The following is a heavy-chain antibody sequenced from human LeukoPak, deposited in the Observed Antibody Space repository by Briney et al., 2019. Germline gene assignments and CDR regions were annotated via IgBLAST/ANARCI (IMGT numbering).Heavy chain of an antibody. J-gene: IGHJ4*02. Sequence: GGSLRLSCATSGFTLSANAVHWVRQAPGKGLEWVAHIKSDGKDKWYSDSVRGRLTISRDTSKNTLYLQMNSLRVDDTAIYYCVKDGNWACDYWGQGTQVTVSS. CDR1: GFTLSANA. CDR3: VKDGNWACDY. D-gene: IGHD4-23*01. CDR2: IKSDGKDK. V-gene: IGHV3-30*02.